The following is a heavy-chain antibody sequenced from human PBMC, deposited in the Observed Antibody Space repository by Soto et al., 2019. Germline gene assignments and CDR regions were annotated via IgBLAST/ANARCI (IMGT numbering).Heavy chain of an antibody. CDR2: ISGSGGST. CDR3: AKPGPNWNYVRVEHYYFDY. D-gene: IGHD1-7*01. Sequence: PGGSLRLSCAASGFTFSSYGMSWVRQSPGKGLEWVSAISGSGGSTYYADSVKGRFTISRDNSKNTLYLQMNSLRAEDTAVYYCAKPGPNWNYVRVEHYYFDYWGQGTLVTVSS. V-gene: IGHV3-23*01. CDR1: GFTFSSYG. J-gene: IGHJ4*02.